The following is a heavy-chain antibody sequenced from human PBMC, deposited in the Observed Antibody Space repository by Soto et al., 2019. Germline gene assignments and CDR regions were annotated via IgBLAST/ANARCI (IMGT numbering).Heavy chain of an antibody. J-gene: IGHJ4*02. CDR1: GYMFTGFY. D-gene: IGHD6-19*01. V-gene: IGHV1-2*02. CDR2: INPNNGVT. Sequence: ASVKVSCKASGYMFTGFYLHWVRQAPGQGLEWMGWINPNNGVTTYAKNFQGRVTMTRDSSISTAYMELSSLRSDDTAVYFCAAAAIPVAGRHPDFWGQGTVVTSP. CDR3: AAAAIPVAGRHPDF.